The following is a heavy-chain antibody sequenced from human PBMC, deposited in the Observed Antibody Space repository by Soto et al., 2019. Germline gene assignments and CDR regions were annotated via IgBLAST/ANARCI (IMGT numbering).Heavy chain of an antibody. V-gene: IGHV3-23*01. CDR1: GFTFNTYA. D-gene: IGHD1-26*01. CDR3: AESMYSGSPGSFDI. J-gene: IGHJ3*02. Sequence: GGSLRLACAASGFTFNTYAMSWVRQAPGKGLEWVSTISGSGGSTYYADSVKGRFTISRDNSQNTLYLQMNSLRAEDTAVYYCAESMYSGSPGSFDIWGQGTVVTVSS. CDR2: ISGSGGST.